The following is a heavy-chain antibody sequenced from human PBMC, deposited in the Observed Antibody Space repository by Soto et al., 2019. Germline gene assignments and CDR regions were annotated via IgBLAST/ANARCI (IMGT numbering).Heavy chain of an antibody. Sequence: KPSETLSLTCAVYGGSFSGYYWSWIRQPPGKGLEWIGEINHSGSTNYNPSLKSRVTISVDTSKNQFSLKLSSVTAADTAVYYCARDYDFWSGYLYYYYGMDVWGQGTTVTVSS. CDR1: GGSFSGYY. J-gene: IGHJ6*02. CDR2: INHSGST. V-gene: IGHV4-34*01. D-gene: IGHD3-3*01. CDR3: ARDYDFWSGYLYYYYGMDV.